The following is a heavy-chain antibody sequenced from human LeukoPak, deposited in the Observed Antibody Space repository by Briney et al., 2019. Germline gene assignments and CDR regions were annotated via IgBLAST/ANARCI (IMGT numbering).Heavy chain of an antibody. CDR3: AKVGSSGYLSYFDY. J-gene: IGHJ4*02. V-gene: IGHV3-23*01. CDR2: ISGSGGST. CDR1: GFTVNNAW. Sequence: GGSLRLSCAASGFTVNNAWMTWVRQAPGKGLEWVSAISGSGGSTYYADSVKGRFTISRDNSKNTLYLQMNSLRAEDTAVYYCAKVGSSGYLSYFDYWGQGTLVTVSS. D-gene: IGHD3-22*01.